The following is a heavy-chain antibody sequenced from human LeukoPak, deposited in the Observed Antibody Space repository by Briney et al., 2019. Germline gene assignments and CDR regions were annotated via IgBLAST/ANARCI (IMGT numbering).Heavy chain of an antibody. D-gene: IGHD1-26*01. CDR2: INTDGSST. V-gene: IGHV3-74*01. CDR1: GFTFSSYA. Sequence: GGSLRLSCAASGFTFSSYAMHWVRQAPGKGLVWISRINTDGSSTTYADSVKGRFTISRDNAKNTLYLQMNSLRAEDTAVYYCVRLSWELGDGGVTWGQGTLVTVSS. J-gene: IGHJ5*02. CDR3: VRLSWELGDGGVT.